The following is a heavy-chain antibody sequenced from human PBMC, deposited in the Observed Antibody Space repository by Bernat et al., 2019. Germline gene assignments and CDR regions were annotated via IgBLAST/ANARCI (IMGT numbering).Heavy chain of an antibody. J-gene: IGHJ4*02. V-gene: IGHV1-69*04. CDR2: IIPILGIA. CDR3: ARAHSRTYYYDSSGYYAPDY. D-gene: IGHD3-22*01. Sequence: QVQLVQSGAEVKKPGSSVKVSCKASGGTFSSYAISWVRQAPGQGLEWMGRIIPILGIANYAQKFQGRVTITADKSTSTAYMELSSLRSEDTAVYYCARAHSRTYYYDSSGYYAPDYWGQGTLVTVSS. CDR1: GGTFSSYA.